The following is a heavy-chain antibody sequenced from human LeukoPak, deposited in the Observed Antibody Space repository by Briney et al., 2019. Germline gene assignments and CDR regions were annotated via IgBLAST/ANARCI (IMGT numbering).Heavy chain of an antibody. D-gene: IGHD2-2*01. CDR2: IHHSGST. V-gene: IGHV4-38-2*01. CDR1: GFSICSGHY. CDR3: ARLPYCSSTTCYSPYYFDY. Sequence: SETLSLTCGVSGFSICSGHYWGWIRQPPGEGLEWIGSIHHSGSTYYNPSLKSRVTISVDTSKNQFSLNLSSVTAADTAVYYCARLPYCSSTTCYSPYYFDYWGQGTLVTVSS. J-gene: IGHJ4*02.